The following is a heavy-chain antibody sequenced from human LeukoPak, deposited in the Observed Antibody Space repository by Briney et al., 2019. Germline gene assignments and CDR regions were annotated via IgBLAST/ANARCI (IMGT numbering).Heavy chain of an antibody. D-gene: IGHD2-2*01. CDR3: AKVPLEPAAEYYYYGMDV. Sequence: GRSLRLSCAASGFTFSSYGVHWVRQAPGKGLEWVAVISYDGSNKYYADSVKGRFTISRDNSKNTLYLQMNSLRAEDTAVYYCAKVPLEPAAEYYYYGMDVWGQGTTVTVSS. J-gene: IGHJ6*02. V-gene: IGHV3-30*18. CDR1: GFTFSSYG. CDR2: ISYDGSNK.